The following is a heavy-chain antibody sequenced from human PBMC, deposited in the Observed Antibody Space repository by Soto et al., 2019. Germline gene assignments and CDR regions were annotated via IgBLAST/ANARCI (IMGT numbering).Heavy chain of an antibody. CDR3: AHSDLSRPARYPPMWGFDY. D-gene: IGHD3-10*02. CDR1: GFSLSTSGVG. V-gene: IGHV2-5*02. Sequence: QITLKESGPTLVKPTQTLTLTCTFSGFSLSTSGVGVGWIRQPPGKALEWLALIYWDDDKRYSPSLKSRLTITKATSKHHVALTTTNMDPVDTATYYCAHSDLSRPARYPPMWGFDYWGQGTLVTVSS. J-gene: IGHJ4*02. CDR2: IYWDDDK.